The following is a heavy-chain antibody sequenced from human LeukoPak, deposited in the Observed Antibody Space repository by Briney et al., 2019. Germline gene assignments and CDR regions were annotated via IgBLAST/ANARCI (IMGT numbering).Heavy chain of an antibody. Sequence: SETLSLTCTVSGGSISSYYWSWIRQPPGKGLEWIGDIYYSGSTNYNPSLKSRVTISVDTSKNQFSLKLSSVTAADTAVYYCGRLVVPAARNSYFDYWGQGTLVTVSS. J-gene: IGHJ4*02. V-gene: IGHV4-59*08. CDR1: GGSISSYY. CDR2: IYYSGST. CDR3: GRLVVPAARNSYFDY. D-gene: IGHD2-2*01.